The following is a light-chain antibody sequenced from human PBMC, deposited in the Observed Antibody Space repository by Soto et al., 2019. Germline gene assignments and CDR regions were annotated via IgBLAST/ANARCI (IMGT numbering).Light chain of an antibody. CDR2: EVS. V-gene: IGLV2-14*01. CDR3: CSYTSGSTDV. CDR1: SSDVGGYNY. J-gene: IGLJ1*01. Sequence: QSALTQPASVSGSPGQSITISCTGTSSDVGGYNYVSWYQQHPGKAPKLIIYEVSRRPSGVSNRFSGSKSGNTASLTISGLQAEDEADDYCCSYTSGSTDVFGTGTKLTVL.